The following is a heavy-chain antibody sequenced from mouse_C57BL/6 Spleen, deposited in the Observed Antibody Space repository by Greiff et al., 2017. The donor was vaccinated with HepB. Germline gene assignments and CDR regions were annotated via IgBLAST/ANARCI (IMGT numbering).Heavy chain of an antibody. D-gene: IGHD4-1*01. J-gene: IGHJ1*03. Sequence: VQLKESGPELVKPGASVKIPCKASGYTFTDYNMDWVKQSHGKSLEWIGDINPNNGGTICNQKFKGKATLTVDKSSSTAYMELRSLTSEDTAVYYCARRLGLYWYFDVWGTGTTVTVSS. CDR2: INPNNGGT. CDR3: ARRLGLYWYFDV. CDR1: GYTFTDYN. V-gene: IGHV1-18*01.